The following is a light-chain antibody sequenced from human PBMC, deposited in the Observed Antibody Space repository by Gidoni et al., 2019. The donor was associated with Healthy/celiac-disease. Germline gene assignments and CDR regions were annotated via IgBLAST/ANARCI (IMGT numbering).Light chain of an antibody. CDR2: GAS. J-gene: IGKJ1*01. V-gene: IGKV3-20*01. CDR1: QSVSSSY. CDR3: QQYGSSPWT. Sequence: GERAALSCRASQSVSSSYLAWYQQKPGQAPRLLIYGASSRATGIPDRFSGSGSGTDFTLTISRLEPEDFAVYYCQQYGSSPWTFGQGTKVEIK.